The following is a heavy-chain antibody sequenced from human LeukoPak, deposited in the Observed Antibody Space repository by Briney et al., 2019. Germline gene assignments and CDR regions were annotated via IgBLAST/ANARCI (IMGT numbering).Heavy chain of an antibody. V-gene: IGHV3-20*01. CDR3: ASSCSSTSCYGRDV. Sequence: GGSLRLSCAASGFTLDDYGMSWVRHAPGKGLEWVSGINWNGGSTGYADSVKGRFTISRDNAKNSLYLQMNSLRAEDTALYHCASSCSSTSCYGRDVWGKGTTVTVSS. D-gene: IGHD2-2*01. J-gene: IGHJ6*04. CDR2: INWNGGST. CDR1: GFTLDDYG.